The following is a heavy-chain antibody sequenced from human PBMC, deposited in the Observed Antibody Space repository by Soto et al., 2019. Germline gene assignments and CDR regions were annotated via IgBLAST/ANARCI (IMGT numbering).Heavy chain of an antibody. D-gene: IGHD3-9*01. CDR3: ARHRGYYDILTGYYTELNFDY. Sequence: SETLSLTCTVSGGSISSSNYYWGWIRQPPGKGLEWIGSIYYSGTTYYNPSLKSRVTIAVDTSKNQFSLKLSSVTAADTAVYYCARHRGYYDILTGYYTELNFDYWGQGTLVTVS. V-gene: IGHV4-39*01. J-gene: IGHJ4*02. CDR1: GGSISSSNYY. CDR2: IYYSGTT.